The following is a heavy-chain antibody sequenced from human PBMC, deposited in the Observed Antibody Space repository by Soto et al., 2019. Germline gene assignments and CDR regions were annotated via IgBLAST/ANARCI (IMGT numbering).Heavy chain of an antibody. CDR1: GFTFSSYG. Sequence: GGSLRLSCAASGFTFSSYGIHWVRQAPGNGLEWVAAIWDDGGNKYYTDSVKGRFTISRDNSKNTVYLQMNNLRAEDTAVYYCARASGILFWFDPWGQGTLVTVSS. CDR3: ARASGILFWFDP. J-gene: IGHJ5*02. D-gene: IGHD2-21*01. CDR2: IWDDGGNK. V-gene: IGHV3-33*01.